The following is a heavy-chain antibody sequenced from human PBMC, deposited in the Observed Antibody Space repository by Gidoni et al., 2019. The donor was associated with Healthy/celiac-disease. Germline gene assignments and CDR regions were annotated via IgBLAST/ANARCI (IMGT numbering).Heavy chain of an antibody. CDR3: ARVGDFWTLDY. V-gene: IGHV4-30-2*01. D-gene: IGHD3-3*01. CDR1: GGSISSGGYS. Sequence: QLQLQESGSGLVKPSQTLSLTCAVSGGSISSGGYSWSWIRQPPGKGLEWIGYIYHSVSTYYNPSLKSRVTISVDRSKNQFSLKLSSVTAADTAVHYCARVGDFWTLDYWGQGTLVTVSS. J-gene: IGHJ4*02. CDR2: IYHSVST.